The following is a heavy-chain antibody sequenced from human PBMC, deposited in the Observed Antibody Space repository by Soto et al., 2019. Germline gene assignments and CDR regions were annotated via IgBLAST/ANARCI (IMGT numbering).Heavy chain of an antibody. J-gene: IGHJ5*02. D-gene: IGHD6-13*01. CDR3: ARGKGISSRRNGGWFDP. CDR1: GFTFSTYC. V-gene: IGHV3-74*01. CDR2: MNSDGSST. Sequence: EVQLVESGGGLVQPGGSLRLSCTVSGFTFSTYCMHWVRQAPGKGLVWVSRMNSDGSSTNYADSVKGRFTISRDNAKNTLYLQMNSLRADATAVYYCARGKGISSRRNGGWFDPWGQGTLVIVSS.